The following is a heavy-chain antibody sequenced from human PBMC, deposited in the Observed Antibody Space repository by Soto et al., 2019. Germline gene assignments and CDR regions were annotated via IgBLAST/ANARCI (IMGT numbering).Heavy chain of an antibody. Sequence: SVKVSCRDSCYSFTSNGISWVRQAPGQGLEWMGWISAYNGNTNYAQKLQGRVTMTTDTSTSTAYMELRSLRSDDTAVYYCASVDRLNWDSWGQGTMVPVSS. J-gene: IGHJ4*02. V-gene: IGHV1-18*04. CDR1: CYSFTSNG. CDR2: ISAYNGNT. CDR3: ASVDRLNWDS. D-gene: IGHD5-12*01.